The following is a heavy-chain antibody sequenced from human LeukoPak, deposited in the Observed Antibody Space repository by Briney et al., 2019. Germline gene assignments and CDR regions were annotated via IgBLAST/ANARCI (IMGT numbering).Heavy chain of an antibody. CDR3: ARCPAEQWLVTPYWYFDL. CDR2: MNPNSGNT. D-gene: IGHD6-19*01. J-gene: IGHJ2*01. V-gene: IGHV1-8*03. CDR1: GYTFTSYD. Sequence: ASVKVSCKASGYTFTSYDINWVRQATGQGLEWMGWMNPNSGNTGYAQKFQGRVTITRNTSISTAYMELSSLRSEDTAVYYCARCPAEQWLVTPYWYFDLWGRGTLVTVSS.